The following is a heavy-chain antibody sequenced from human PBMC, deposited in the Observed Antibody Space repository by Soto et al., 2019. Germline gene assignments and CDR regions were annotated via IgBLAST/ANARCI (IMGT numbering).Heavy chain of an antibody. Sequence: QVQLVESGGGVVQPGRSLRLSCAASGFTFSSYGMHWVRQAPGKGLEWVAVIWYDGSNKYYADSVKGRFTISRDNSKNTLYLQMNSLRAEDTAVYYCARDDLMGVGGRYYYYGMDVWGQGTTFTVSS. D-gene: IGHD2-8*01. V-gene: IGHV3-33*01. CDR1: GFTFSSYG. CDR3: ARDDLMGVGGRYYYYGMDV. CDR2: IWYDGSNK. J-gene: IGHJ6*02.